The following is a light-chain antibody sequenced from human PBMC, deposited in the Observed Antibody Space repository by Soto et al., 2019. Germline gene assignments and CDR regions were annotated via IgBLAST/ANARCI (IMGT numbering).Light chain of an antibody. CDR1: QGIRND. Sequence: DIQMTQSPSSLSASVGDIVTITCRASQGIRNDLAWYQQKPGKAPKLLIYDASSLESGVPSRFSGSGSGTEFTLTISSLQPDDFATYYCQQYNSYRTFGQGTKVDIK. CDR3: QQYNSYRT. CDR2: DAS. V-gene: IGKV1-5*01. J-gene: IGKJ1*01.